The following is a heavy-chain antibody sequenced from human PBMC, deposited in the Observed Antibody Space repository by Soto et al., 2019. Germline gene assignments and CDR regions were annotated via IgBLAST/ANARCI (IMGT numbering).Heavy chain of an antibody. CDR1: GGSISSGGYS. J-gene: IGHJ3*02. V-gene: IGHV4-30-2*01. Sequence: PSETLSLTCAVSGGSISSGGYSWSWIRQPPGKGLEWSGYIYHSGSTYYNPSLKSRVTISVDRSTNQFSLKLSSVTAADTAVYYCARALPGWSGYYDGAFDIWGQGTMVTVSS. CDR3: ARALPGWSGYYDGAFDI. CDR2: IYHSGST. D-gene: IGHD3-3*01.